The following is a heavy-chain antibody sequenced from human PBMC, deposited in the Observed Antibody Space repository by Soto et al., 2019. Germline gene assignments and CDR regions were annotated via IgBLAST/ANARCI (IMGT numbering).Heavy chain of an antibody. CDR3: ATVPLAAAGPFFDY. J-gene: IGHJ4*02. V-gene: IGHV1-24*01. D-gene: IGHD6-13*01. Sequence: ASVKVSCKVSGYTLTELSMHWVRQAPGKGLEWMGGFDPEDGETIYAQKFQGRVTMTEDTSTDTAYMELSSLRSEDTAVYYCATVPLAAAGPFFDYWGQGTLVTVSS. CDR2: FDPEDGET. CDR1: GYTLTELS.